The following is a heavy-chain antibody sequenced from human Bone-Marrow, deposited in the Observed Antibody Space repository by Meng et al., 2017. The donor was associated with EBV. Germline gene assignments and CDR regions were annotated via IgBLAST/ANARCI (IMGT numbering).Heavy chain of an antibody. Sequence: QVQLVQSGAEVKKPGASVKVSCRTSGYTFSNYDVNWVRQAPGQGPEWMGWINPNSGNTGFAQKIQGRVSMTWDTYTSTAYMELRNLRSEDTAVYYCARMGYWGQGTLVTVSS. V-gene: IGHV1-8*01. J-gene: IGHJ4*02. CDR2: INPNSGNT. CDR3: ARMGY. CDR1: GYTFSNYD.